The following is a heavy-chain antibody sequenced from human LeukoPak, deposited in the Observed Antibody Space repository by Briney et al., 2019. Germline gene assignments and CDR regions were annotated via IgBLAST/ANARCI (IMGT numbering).Heavy chain of an antibody. CDR1: GGSINSYY. V-gene: IGHV4-4*07. J-gene: IGHJ5*02. Sequence: SETLSLTCTVSGGSINSYYWSWIRQPAGKGLEWIGRIYTSGSTNYNPSLKSRVTMSVDTSKNQFSLKLSSVTAADTAVYYCARDGPSMVRGDLSWFDPWGQGTLVTVSS. D-gene: IGHD3-10*01. CDR3: ARDGPSMVRGDLSWFDP. CDR2: IYTSGST.